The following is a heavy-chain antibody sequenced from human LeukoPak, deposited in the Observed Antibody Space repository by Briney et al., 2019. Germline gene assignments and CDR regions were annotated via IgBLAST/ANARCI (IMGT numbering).Heavy chain of an antibody. CDR2: ISYDGSNK. CDR3: AASMAGFNWFDP. CDR1: GFTFSSYA. D-gene: IGHD6-19*01. V-gene: IGHV3-30*04. Sequence: PGGSLRLSCAASGFTFSSYAMHWVRQAPGKGLEWVAVISYDGSNKYYADSVKGRFTISRDNAKNTLYLQMSSLTAEDTAVYYCAASMAGFNWFDPWGQGTLVTVSS. J-gene: IGHJ5*02.